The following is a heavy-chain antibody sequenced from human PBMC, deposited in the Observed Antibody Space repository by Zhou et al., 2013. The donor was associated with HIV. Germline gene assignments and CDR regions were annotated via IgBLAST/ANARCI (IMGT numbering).Heavy chain of an antibody. CDR1: GGTFSSYA. J-gene: IGHJ4*02. CDR2: IIPIFGTA. CDR3: ARSYYAGSSAYFDY. V-gene: IGHV1-69*14. Sequence: QVQLVQSGAAVKKPGSSVKVSCKASGGTFSSYAISWVRQAPGQGLEWMGGIIPIFGTANYAHKFQGRVTITADKSTTTAYMELSSLRSEDTALYYCARSYYAGSSAYFDYWGQGTLVTVSS. D-gene: IGHD2-15*01.